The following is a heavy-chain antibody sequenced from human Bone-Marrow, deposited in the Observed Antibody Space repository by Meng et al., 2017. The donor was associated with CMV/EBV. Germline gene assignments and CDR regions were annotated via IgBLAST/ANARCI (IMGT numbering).Heavy chain of an antibody. Sequence: ASVKVSCKASGYTFTGYYMHWVRQAPGQGLEWMGWINPNSGGTNYAQKFQGRVTMTRDTSISTAYMELSRLRSDDTAVYYWASGVLMAGEINWFDPWGQGTLVTVSS. CDR1: GYTFTGYY. CDR3: ASGVLMAGEINWFDP. J-gene: IGHJ5*02. V-gene: IGHV1-2*02. D-gene: IGHD2-8*01. CDR2: INPNSGGT.